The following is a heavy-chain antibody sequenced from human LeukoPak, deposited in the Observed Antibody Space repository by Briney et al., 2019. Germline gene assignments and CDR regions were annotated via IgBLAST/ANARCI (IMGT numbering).Heavy chain of an antibody. Sequence: PSGTLSLTCAVSGDSISSSNWWSWVRQPPGKGLEWIGEIYHSASTNYNPSLKSRVTISVDKSKNQFSLKLSSVTAADTAVYYCAGPDSSGYYSDDAFDIWGQGTMVTVSS. J-gene: IGHJ3*02. CDR1: GDSISSSNW. V-gene: IGHV4-4*02. CDR3: AGPDSSGYYSDDAFDI. D-gene: IGHD3-22*01. CDR2: IYHSAST.